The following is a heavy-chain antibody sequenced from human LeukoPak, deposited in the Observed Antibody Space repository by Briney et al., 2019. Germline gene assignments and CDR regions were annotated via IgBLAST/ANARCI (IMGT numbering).Heavy chain of an antibody. CDR2: IYYSGST. V-gene: IGHV4-59*01. CDR1: GGSISSYY. Sequence: SETLSLTCTVSGGSISSYYWSWIRQPPGKGLEWIGYIYYSGSTNYNPSLKSRVTISVDTSKNQFSLKLSSVTAADTAVYYCAREEQRDGYIESDYWGQGTLVTVSS. J-gene: IGHJ4*02. CDR3: AREEQRDGYIESDY. D-gene: IGHD5-24*01.